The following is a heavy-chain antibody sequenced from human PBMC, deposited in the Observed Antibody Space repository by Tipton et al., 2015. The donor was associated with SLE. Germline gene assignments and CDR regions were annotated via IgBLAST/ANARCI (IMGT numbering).Heavy chain of an antibody. V-gene: IGHV3-23*04. Sequence: QLVQSGGDLVQPGGSLRLSCAASGSTISNYAMSWVRQAPGKGLEWVSRINSDGSSTNYADSVKGRFTISRDNAKNTLYLQMNSLRAEDTALYYCTKERSPDYYYYYTDVWGKGTTVTVSS. CDR1: GSTISNYA. J-gene: IGHJ6*03. CDR2: INSDGSST. CDR3: TKERSPDYYYYYTDV.